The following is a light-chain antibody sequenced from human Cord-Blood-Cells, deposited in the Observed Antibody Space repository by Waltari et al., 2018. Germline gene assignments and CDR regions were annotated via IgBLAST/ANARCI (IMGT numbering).Light chain of an antibody. CDR3: SSYAGSNNYV. CDR1: SSAVGGYNY. Sequence: QSALTQPPSASGSPGQSVTISCTGTSSAVGGYNYVSCYQQPPGKAPTLMIYEVSKRPAGCPDRFSGSKAGNTASLTVSGRQAEDEVDYYCSSYAGSNNYVFGTGTKVTVL. V-gene: IGLV2-8*01. J-gene: IGLJ1*01. CDR2: EVS.